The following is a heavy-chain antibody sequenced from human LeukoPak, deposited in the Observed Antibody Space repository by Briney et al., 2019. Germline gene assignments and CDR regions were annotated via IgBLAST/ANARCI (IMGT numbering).Heavy chain of an antibody. CDR2: VYYTGST. Sequence: SETLSLTCTVSGGSISGDYWSWIRQPPGRGLEWIAFVYYTGSTDYNPSLKSRVTISVDTSKNQFSLKLNSVTAADTAVYYCARGGASSRYFDFWGQGTLVTVSS. V-gene: IGHV4-59*01. CDR1: GGSISGDY. D-gene: IGHD6-13*01. CDR3: ARGGASSRYFDF. J-gene: IGHJ4*02.